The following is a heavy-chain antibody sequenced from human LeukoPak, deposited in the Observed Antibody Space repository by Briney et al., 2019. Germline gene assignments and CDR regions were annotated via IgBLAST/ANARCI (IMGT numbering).Heavy chain of an antibody. CDR2: ISSSSSTI. CDR3: ARAYSGSYFHFGSGAFDI. Sequence: GGSLRLSCAASGFTFSSYSMNWVRQAPGKGLEWVSYISSSSSTIYYADSVKGRFTISRDNAKNSLYLQMNSLRAEDTAVYYCARAYSGSYFHFGSGAFDIWGQGTMVTVSS. V-gene: IGHV3-48*01. CDR1: GFTFSSYS. J-gene: IGHJ3*02. D-gene: IGHD1-26*01.